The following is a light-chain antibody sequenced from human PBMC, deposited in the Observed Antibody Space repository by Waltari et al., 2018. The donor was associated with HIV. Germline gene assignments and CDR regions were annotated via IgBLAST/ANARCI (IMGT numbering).Light chain of an antibody. CDR2: GAS. CDR3: QQYAGSPPWT. J-gene: IGKJ1*01. Sequence: EIVLTQSPDTLSLSPGERATLSCWASQSLSRSYLAWYQQKPGQAPSLLIDGASTRATGVPDRFSGSGSGTDFTLTITGLEPEDFAVYYCQQYAGSPPWTFGQGTKVEIK. V-gene: IGKV3-20*01. CDR1: QSLSRSY.